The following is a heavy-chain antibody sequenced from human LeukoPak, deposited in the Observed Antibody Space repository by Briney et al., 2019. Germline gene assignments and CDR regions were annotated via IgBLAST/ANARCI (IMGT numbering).Heavy chain of an antibody. CDR1: EFTFSSYG. D-gene: IGHD3-10*01. CDR2: IWYDGNNK. CDR3: AKDPLQYGSGSYYFDD. J-gene: IGHJ4*02. V-gene: IGHV3-30*02. Sequence: GGSLRLSCAASEFTFSSYGMHWVRQAPGKGLEWVAFIWYDGNNKYYADSVKGRFTTSRDSSKNTLYLQMNSLRAEDTAVYYCAKDPLQYGSGSYYFDDWGQGTLVTVSS.